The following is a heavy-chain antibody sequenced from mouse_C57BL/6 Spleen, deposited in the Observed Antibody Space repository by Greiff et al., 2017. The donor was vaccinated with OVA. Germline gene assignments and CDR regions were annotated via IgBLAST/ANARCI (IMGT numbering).Heavy chain of an antibody. J-gene: IGHJ3*01. CDR2: IDSETGGT. CDR3: TRGGFAY. CDR1: GYTFTDYE. V-gene: IGHV1-15*01. Sequence: QVHVKQSGAELVRPGASVTLSCKASGYTFTDYEMHWVKQTPVHGLEWIGAIDSETGGTAYNQKFKGKAILTADKSSSTAYMELRSLTSEDSAVYYCTRGGFAYWGQGTLVTVSA.